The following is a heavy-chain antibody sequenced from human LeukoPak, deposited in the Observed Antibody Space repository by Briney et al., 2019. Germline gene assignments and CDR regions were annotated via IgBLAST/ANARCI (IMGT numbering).Heavy chain of an antibody. V-gene: IGHV4-4*07. CDR1: GGSISSYY. J-gene: IGHJ4*02. Sequence: SETLSLTCTVSGGSISSYYWSWIRQPAGKGLEWIGRIYTSRSTNYNPSLKSRVTMSVDTSKNQFSLKLSSVTAADTAVYYCARVPTGDYYDSREFDYWGQGTLATVSS. CDR3: ARVPTGDYYDSREFDY. CDR2: IYTSRST. D-gene: IGHD3-22*01.